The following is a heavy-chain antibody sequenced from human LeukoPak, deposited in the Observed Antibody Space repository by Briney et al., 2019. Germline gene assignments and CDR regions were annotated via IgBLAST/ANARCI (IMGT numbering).Heavy chain of an antibody. CDR3: AHGDCSSTRCYSYYFDY. Sequence: XXLEWLALVYWDDDKRYSPSLKSRLTITKDTSKNQVVLTMTNMDPVDTATYYCAHGDCSSTRCYSYYFDYWGQGTLVTVSS. V-gene: IGHV2-5*02. D-gene: IGHD2-2*01. J-gene: IGHJ4*02. CDR2: VYWDDDK.